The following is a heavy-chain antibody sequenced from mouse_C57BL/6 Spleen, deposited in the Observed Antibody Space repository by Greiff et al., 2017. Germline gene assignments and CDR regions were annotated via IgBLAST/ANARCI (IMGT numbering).Heavy chain of an antibody. Sequence: EVKLEESGPELVKPGASVKIPCKASGYTFTDYNMDWVKQSHGKSLEWIGDINPNNGGTIYNQKFKGKATLTVDKSSSTAYMELRSLTSEDTAVYYCARSGIYYDYDGGVFDYWGQGTTLTVSS. J-gene: IGHJ2*01. D-gene: IGHD2-4*01. CDR1: GYTFTDYN. CDR3: ARSGIYYDYDGGVFDY. CDR2: INPNNGGT. V-gene: IGHV1-18*01.